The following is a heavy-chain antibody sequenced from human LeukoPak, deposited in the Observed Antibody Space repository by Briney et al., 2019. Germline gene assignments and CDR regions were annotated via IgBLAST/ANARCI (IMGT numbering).Heavy chain of an antibody. CDR1: GGSISRTNYY. CDR2: VDYSGST. V-gene: IGHV4-39*07. CDR3: ALAGST. J-gene: IGHJ5*02. Sequence: PSETLSLTCTVSGGSISRTNYYWEWIRQPPGRGLEWIGIVDYSGSTYYNPSLKSRLTMSVDTSKSQFSLNLNSVTAADTALYYCALAGSTWGQGILVTVSS. D-gene: IGHD3-3*02.